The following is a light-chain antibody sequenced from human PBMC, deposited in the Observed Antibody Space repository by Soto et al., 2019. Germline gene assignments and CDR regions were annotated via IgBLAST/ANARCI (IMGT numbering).Light chain of an antibody. Sequence: DIQMTQSPSSVSASVGDRVTITCRASQAINRYLAWYQQKPGKAPNLLIYTTSSLQSGVPSRFSGCGSGTDFTLTISSLEPEDFATYYCQQGNRFPLTFGGGTKVEIK. CDR2: TTS. V-gene: IGKV1-12*01. J-gene: IGKJ4*01. CDR3: QQGNRFPLT. CDR1: QAINRY.